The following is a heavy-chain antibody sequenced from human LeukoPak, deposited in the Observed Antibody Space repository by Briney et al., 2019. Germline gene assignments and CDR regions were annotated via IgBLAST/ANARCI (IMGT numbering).Heavy chain of an antibody. D-gene: IGHD1-26*01. J-gene: IGHJ5*02. V-gene: IGHV4-34*01. CDR2: INHSGST. CDR1: GGSFSGYY. Sequence: SETLSLTCAVYGGSFSGYYWSWIRQPPGKGLEWIGEINHSGSTNYNPSLKSRVTISVDTSKNQFSLKLSFVTAADTAVYYCACGSGSRNWIDPWGQGTLVTVSS. CDR3: ACGSGSRNWIDP.